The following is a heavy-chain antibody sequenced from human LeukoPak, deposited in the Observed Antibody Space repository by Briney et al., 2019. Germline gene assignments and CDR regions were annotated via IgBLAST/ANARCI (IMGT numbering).Heavy chain of an antibody. CDR3: ARGCSGGSCYVFDY. D-gene: IGHD2-15*01. V-gene: IGHV3-33*01. Sequence: GGSLRLSCAASGFTFSSYGMHWVRQAPGKGLEWVAIIWYDGSNKYYADSVKGRITISRDNSKDTLYLQMNSLRAEDTAVYYCARGCSGGSCYVFDYWGQGTLVTVSS. J-gene: IGHJ4*02. CDR1: GFTFSSYG. CDR2: IWYDGSNK.